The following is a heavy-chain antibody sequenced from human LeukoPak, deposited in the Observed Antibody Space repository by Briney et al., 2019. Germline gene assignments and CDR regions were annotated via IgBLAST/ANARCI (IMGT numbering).Heavy chain of an antibody. CDR1: GLSFNSCG. Sequence: PGGSLRLSCAAPGLSFNSCGMHWARQAPGKGLEWVAVISSDGSNKYYADSVKGRFTISRDNSKNTLSLQMNSLRTEDTAVFYCAKGSGGSGSFYNHFDCWGQGTLVTVSS. CDR3: AKGSGGSGSFYNHFDC. V-gene: IGHV3-30*18. D-gene: IGHD3-10*01. CDR2: ISSDGSNK. J-gene: IGHJ4*02.